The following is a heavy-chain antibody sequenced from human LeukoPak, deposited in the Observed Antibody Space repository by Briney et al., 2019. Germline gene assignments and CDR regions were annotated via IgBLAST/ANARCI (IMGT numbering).Heavy chain of an antibody. D-gene: IGHD1-26*01. CDR3: ARDRIEFSSNLYYYYYYMDV. J-gene: IGHJ6*03. CDR2: ISSSSSYI. V-gene: IGHV3-21*01. Sequence: GGSLRLSCAASGFTFSSYSMNWVRQAPGKGLEWVSSISSSSSYIYYADSVKGRFTISRDNAKNSLYLQMNSLRAEDTAVYYCARDRIEFSSNLYYYYYYMDVWGKGTTVTVSS. CDR1: GFTFSSYS.